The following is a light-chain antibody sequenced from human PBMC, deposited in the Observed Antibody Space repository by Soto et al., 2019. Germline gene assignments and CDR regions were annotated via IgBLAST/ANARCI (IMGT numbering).Light chain of an antibody. J-gene: IGKJ2*01. Sequence: EIVLTQSPGTLSLSPGERVTLSCRASQSVSSSYLAWYQQKPAQAPRLLIYGASNRATGIPDRFSGSGSGTAVTLIISRRQQEEFSVYYCHQYGGTPPYTFGQGTKLEIK. V-gene: IGKV3-20*01. CDR2: GAS. CDR1: QSVSSSY. CDR3: HQYGGTPPYT.